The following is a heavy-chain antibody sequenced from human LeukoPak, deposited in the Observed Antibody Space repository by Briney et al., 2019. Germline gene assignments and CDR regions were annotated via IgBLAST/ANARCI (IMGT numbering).Heavy chain of an antibody. CDR2: ISGSGGST. CDR3: AKDTVSYSGSYRFDY. D-gene: IGHD1-26*01. V-gene: IGHV3-23*01. CDR1: GFTFSSYA. J-gene: IGHJ4*02. Sequence: GGSLRLPCAASGFTFSSYAMSWVRQAPGKGLEWVSAISGSGGSTYYADSVKGRFTISRDNSKNTLYLQMNSLRAEDTAIYYCAKDTVSYSGSYRFDYWGQGTLVTVSS.